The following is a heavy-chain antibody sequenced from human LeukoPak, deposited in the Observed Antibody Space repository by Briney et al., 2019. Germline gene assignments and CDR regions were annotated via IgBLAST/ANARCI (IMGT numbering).Heavy chain of an antibody. D-gene: IGHD3-10*01. CDR2: IIPILGIA. V-gene: IGHV1-69*04. Sequence: ASVKVSCKASGGTFSSYAISWVRQAPGQGLEWMGRIIPILGIANYAQKFQGRVTITADKSTGTAYMELSSLRSEDTAVYYCAGNNYYGSGSHYYYYYGMDVWGQGTTVTVSS. CDR1: GGTFSSYA. CDR3: AGNNYYGSGSHYYYYYGMDV. J-gene: IGHJ6*02.